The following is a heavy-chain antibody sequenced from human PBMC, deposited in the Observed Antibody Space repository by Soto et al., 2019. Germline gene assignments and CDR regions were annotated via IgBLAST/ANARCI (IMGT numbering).Heavy chain of an antibody. CDR2: IIPIFGTA. Sequence: SVKVSCKASGGTFSSYAISWVRQAPGQGLEWMGGIIPIFGTANYAQKFQGRATITADESTSTAYMELSSLRSEDTAVYYCATDFWSGYYEGHYYYYGMDVWGQGTTVTVSS. J-gene: IGHJ6*02. CDR3: ATDFWSGYYEGHYYYYGMDV. D-gene: IGHD3-3*01. V-gene: IGHV1-69*13. CDR1: GGTFSSYA.